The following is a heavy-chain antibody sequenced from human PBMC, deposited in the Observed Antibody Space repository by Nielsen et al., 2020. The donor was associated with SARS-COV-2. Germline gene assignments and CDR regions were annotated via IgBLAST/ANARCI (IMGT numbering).Heavy chain of an antibody. Sequence: GESLKISCAASGFTFSSYGMHWVRQAPGKGLEWVAVIWYDGSNKYYADSVKGRFTISRDNSKNTLYLQMNSLRVEDTAVYYCARDFGYCGGGTCNYYGMDVWGQGTTVTVSS. CDR1: GFTFSSYG. J-gene: IGHJ6*02. CDR3: ARDFGYCGGGTCNYYGMDV. D-gene: IGHD2-15*01. CDR2: IWYDGSNK. V-gene: IGHV3-33*08.